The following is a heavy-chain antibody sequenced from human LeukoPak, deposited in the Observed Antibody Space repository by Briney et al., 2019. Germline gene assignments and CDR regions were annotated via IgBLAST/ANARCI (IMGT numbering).Heavy chain of an antibody. V-gene: IGHV1-18*01. Sequence: ASVKVSCKASGYSFTTHGISWVRQAPGQGLEWMGWISSYSTYTTYAQKFQGRVTMTTDTSTSTGYLELRSLTSDDTAVYYCARVLVVAATPALNYYYYYGMDVWGQGTTVTVSS. D-gene: IGHD2-15*01. J-gene: IGHJ6*02. CDR2: ISSYSTYT. CDR3: ARVLVVAATPALNYYYYYGMDV. CDR1: GYSFTTHG.